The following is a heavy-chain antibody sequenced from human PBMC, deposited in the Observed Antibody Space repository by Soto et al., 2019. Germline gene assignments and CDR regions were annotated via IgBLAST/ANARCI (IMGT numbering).Heavy chain of an antibody. CDR2: ITNSGAKT. J-gene: IGHJ4*01. Sequence: EVVLLESAGGLVQPGESLRLSCVVSGFTFREYAMSWVRQAPGKGLEWVSAITNSGAKTYYSDSVKGRFTISRDNSRNTLFLEMNSLRAEDTAVYYCAKPIPKIGVDYWGHGTLVTVSS. CDR3: AKPIPKIGVDY. D-gene: IGHD3-22*01. V-gene: IGHV3-23*01. CDR1: GFTFREYA.